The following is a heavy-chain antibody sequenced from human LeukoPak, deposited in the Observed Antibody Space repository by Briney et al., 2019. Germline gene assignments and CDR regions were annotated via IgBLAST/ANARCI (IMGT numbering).Heavy chain of an antibody. J-gene: IGHJ4*02. Sequence: SETLSLTCTVSGGSISSSSYYWGWIRQPPGKGLEWIGSIYYSGSTYYNPSLKSRVTISVDTSKNQFSLKLSSVTAADTAVYYCARRHYYGSGSVDYWGQGTLVTVPS. CDR3: ARRHYYGSGSVDY. D-gene: IGHD3-10*01. CDR1: GGSISSSSYY. V-gene: IGHV4-39*01. CDR2: IYYSGST.